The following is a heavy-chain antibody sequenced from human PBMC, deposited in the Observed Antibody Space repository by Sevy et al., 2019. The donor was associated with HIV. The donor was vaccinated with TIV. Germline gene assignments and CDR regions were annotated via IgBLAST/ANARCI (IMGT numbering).Heavy chain of an antibody. V-gene: IGHV3-30-3*01. CDR2: ISYDGINK. D-gene: IGHD1-26*01. Sequence: GGSLRLSCAASGFIFSNYAMYWVRQAPGKGLEWVAVISYDGINKYYADSVKGRFTISRDNSKNTLYVQMNSLRAEDTAVYYCARDSNSGYYYYYAMDVWGKGTTVTVSS. J-gene: IGHJ6*04. CDR1: GFIFSNYA. CDR3: ARDSNSGYYYYYAMDV.